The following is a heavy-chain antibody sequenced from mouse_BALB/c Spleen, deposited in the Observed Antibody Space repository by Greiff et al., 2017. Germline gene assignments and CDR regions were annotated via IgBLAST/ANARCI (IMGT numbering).Heavy chain of an antibody. D-gene: IGHD1-1*01. CDR1: GYTFTSYW. J-gene: IGHJ2*01. V-gene: IGHV1-7*01. Sequence: VQLQQSGAELAKPGASVKMSCKASGYTFTSYWMHWVKQRPGQGLEWIGYINPSTGYTEYNQKFKDKATLTADKSSSTAYMQLSSLTSEDSAVYYCARGGYGSSYVGYWGQGTTLTVSS. CDR3: ARGGYGSSYVGY. CDR2: INPSTGYT.